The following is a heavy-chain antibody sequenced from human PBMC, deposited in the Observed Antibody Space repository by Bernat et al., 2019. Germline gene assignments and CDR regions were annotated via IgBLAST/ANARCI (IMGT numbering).Heavy chain of an antibody. J-gene: IGHJ4*02. D-gene: IGHD2-15*01. Sequence: EVQLLESGGTLVQPGGSLRLSCAASGFTFNNYAMAWVRQAPGKGLEWVSTISGSRGSTFYADSVKGRFTISRDNSKNTLYLQMSSLRAEDAAVYFCAKGCGGTCYSDFDYWGQGTLVTVSS. CDR2: ISGSRGST. CDR3: AKGCGGTCYSDFDY. CDR1: GFTFNNYA. V-gene: IGHV3-23*01.